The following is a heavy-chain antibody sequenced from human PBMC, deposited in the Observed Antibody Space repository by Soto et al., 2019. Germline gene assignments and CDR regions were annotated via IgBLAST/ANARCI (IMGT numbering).Heavy chain of an antibody. D-gene: IGHD3-10*01. CDR1: GGTFSSSA. CDR2: IIPIFGTA. Sequence: SVKVSCKASGGTFSSSAISWVRQAPGQGLEWMGGIIPIFGTANYAQKFQGRVTITADESTSTAYMELSSLRSEDTAVYYCARAIGEGGFRHYGMDVWGLGTTVTVSS. J-gene: IGHJ6*02. V-gene: IGHV1-69*13. CDR3: ARAIGEGGFRHYGMDV.